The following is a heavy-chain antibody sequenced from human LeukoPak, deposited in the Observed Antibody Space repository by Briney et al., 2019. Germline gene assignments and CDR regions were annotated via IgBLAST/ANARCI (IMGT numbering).Heavy chain of an antibody. V-gene: IGHV3-23*01. CDR1: GFTFSSYA. CDR3: AKLGSLVHSAFDY. CDR2: ISGSGGST. J-gene: IGHJ4*02. Sequence: GGSLRLSCAAPGFTFSSYAMSWVRQAPGKGLEWVSAISGSGGSTYYADSVKGRFTISRDNSKNTLYLQMNSLRAEDTAVYYCAKLGSLVHSAFDYWGQGTLVTVSS. D-gene: IGHD2-15*01.